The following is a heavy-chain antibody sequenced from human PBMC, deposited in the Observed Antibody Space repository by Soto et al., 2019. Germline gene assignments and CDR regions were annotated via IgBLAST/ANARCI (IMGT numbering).Heavy chain of an antibody. Sequence: PGGSLRLSCAASGFTVSSNYISWVRQAPGKGLEWVSVIYSGGITFYADSVKGRFTISRDNSKNTLYLQMNNLRGEDTAVYYCVRDFGSSSEGGMDVWGQGXTVTVSS. J-gene: IGHJ6*02. CDR1: GFTVSSNY. D-gene: IGHD6-6*01. CDR2: IYSGGIT. CDR3: VRDFGSSSEGGMDV. V-gene: IGHV3-53*01.